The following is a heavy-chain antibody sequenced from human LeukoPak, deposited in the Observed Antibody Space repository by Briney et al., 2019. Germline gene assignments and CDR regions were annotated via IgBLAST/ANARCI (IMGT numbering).Heavy chain of an antibody. Sequence: GESLKFSWKGSEYSSPSYWRSWFRRMPGKGLEWMGTIYPGDLATRYSPPLQGQVTISADKSINTAYLKWSSLKASDTAMYYCERSAYYDSSTYSDYWGQGTLVTVSS. V-gene: IGHV5-51*03. J-gene: IGHJ4*02. CDR2: IYPGDLAT. D-gene: IGHD3-22*01. CDR1: EYSSPSYW. CDR3: ERSAYYDSSTYSDY.